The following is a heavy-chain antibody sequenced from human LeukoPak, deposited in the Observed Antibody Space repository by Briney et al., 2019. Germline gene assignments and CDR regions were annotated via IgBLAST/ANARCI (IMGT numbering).Heavy chain of an antibody. CDR3: SRIYSGYDFDYYYGMDV. V-gene: IGHV3-15*07. CDR2: XKSKADGVTT. Sequence: XMNXVXQAXXXXLXWVGXXKSKADGVTTDYAAPRKGRFTISRDDSKNTMYLQVNSLKIEDTAVYYCSRIYSGYDFDYYYGMDVWGRGTTVAVSS. J-gene: IGHJ6*02. CDR1: X. D-gene: IGHD5-12*01.